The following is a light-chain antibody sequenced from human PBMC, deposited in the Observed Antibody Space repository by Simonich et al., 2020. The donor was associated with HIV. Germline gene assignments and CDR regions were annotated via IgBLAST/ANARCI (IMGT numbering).Light chain of an antibody. J-gene: IGKJ4*01. Sequence: SVSNPVVARYQKNPGRLPRLLLYATSRRDTGVPDKCSGSGYGTGFILSIRRLEPEDFVVYYCQQYGSSPLTVGGGTQVALK. CDR2: ATS. CDR3: QQYGSSPLT. V-gene: IGKV3D-20*01. CDR1: SVSNPV.